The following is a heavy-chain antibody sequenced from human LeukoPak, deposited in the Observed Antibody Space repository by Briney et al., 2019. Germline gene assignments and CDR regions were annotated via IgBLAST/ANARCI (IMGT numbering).Heavy chain of an antibody. CDR3: ARVAALYCSGGSCYSGWFDP. CDR1: GYTFTSYG. CDR2: ISAYNGNT. Sequence: GASVKVSCKASGYTFTSYGISWVRQAPGQGLEWMGWISAYNGNTNYAQKHQGRVTMTTDTSTSSAYMELRSLRSDDTAVYYCARVAALYCSGGSCYSGWFDPWGQGTLVTVSA. V-gene: IGHV1-18*01. D-gene: IGHD2-15*01. J-gene: IGHJ5*02.